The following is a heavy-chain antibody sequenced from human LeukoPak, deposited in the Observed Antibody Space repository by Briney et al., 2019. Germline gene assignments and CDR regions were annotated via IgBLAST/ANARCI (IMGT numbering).Heavy chain of an antibody. V-gene: IGHV3-9*01. Sequence: GGSLRLSCAASGFTFDDYAMHWVRQAPGKGLEWVSGISWNSGSIGYADSVKGRFTISRDNAKNSLYLQMNSLRAEDTALYYCAKNALTYYYDSSGSYAFDIWGQGTMVTVSS. J-gene: IGHJ3*02. CDR2: ISWNSGSI. CDR1: GFTFDDYA. CDR3: AKNALTYYYDSSGSYAFDI. D-gene: IGHD3-22*01.